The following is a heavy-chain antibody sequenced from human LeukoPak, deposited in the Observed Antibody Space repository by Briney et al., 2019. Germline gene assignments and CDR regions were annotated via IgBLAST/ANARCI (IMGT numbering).Heavy chain of an antibody. CDR2: INPNRGGT. D-gene: IGHD4-11*01. CDR3: ARDAVTTYWFDP. V-gene: IGHV1-2*02. J-gene: IGHJ5*02. Sequence: ASVKVSCKASGYTFTGYYMHWVRQAPGQGLEWMGWINPNRGGTNYAQKFQGRVTMTRDTSISTAYMELSRLRSDDTAVYYCARDAVTTYWFDPWGQGTLVTVSS. CDR1: GYTFTGYY.